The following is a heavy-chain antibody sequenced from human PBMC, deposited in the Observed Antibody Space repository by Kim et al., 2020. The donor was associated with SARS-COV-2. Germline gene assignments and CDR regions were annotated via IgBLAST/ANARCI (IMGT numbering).Heavy chain of an antibody. CDR3: ARSDTAMVIHYGMDV. D-gene: IGHD5-18*01. Sequence: SVKVSCKASGGTFSSYAISWVRQAPGQGLEWMGGIIPIFGTANYAQKFQGRVTITADESTSTAYMELSSLRSEDTAVYYCARSDTAMVIHYGMDVWGQGTTVTVSS. J-gene: IGHJ6*02. CDR2: IIPIFGTA. CDR1: GGTFSSYA. V-gene: IGHV1-69*13.